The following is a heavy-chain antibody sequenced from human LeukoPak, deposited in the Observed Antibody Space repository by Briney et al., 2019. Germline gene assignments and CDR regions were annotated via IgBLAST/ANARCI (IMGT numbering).Heavy chain of an antibody. CDR3: ARGNDYYGMDV. CDR2: INTNTGYS. J-gene: IGHJ6*02. Sequence: GASVKVSCKASGYTFTSYAMHWVRQAPGQGLEWMGWINTNTGYSTYAQGFTGRFVFSLDTSVSTAYLQISSLKAEDTAVYYCARGNDYYGMDVWGQGTTVTVSS. V-gene: IGHV7-4-1*02. CDR1: GYTFTSYA.